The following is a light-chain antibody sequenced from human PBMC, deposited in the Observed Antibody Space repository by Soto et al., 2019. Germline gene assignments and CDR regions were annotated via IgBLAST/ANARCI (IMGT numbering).Light chain of an antibody. CDR2: GAS. J-gene: IGKJ5*01. V-gene: IGKV3-15*01. Sequence: VMTQSPDTLSVSPGETVTLSCRASQSARSKLAWYQQKPGQAPRLFIYGASTRATGIPARFSGSGSGTEFTLTISSLQSEDFAIYYCQQYNNWPPITFGQGTRLEIK. CDR1: QSARSK. CDR3: QQYNNWPPIT.